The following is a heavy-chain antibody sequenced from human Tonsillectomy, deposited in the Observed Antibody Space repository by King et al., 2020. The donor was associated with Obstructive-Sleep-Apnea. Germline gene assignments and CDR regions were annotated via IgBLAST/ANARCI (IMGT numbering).Heavy chain of an antibody. CDR3: ATVAVATATYFFDY. CDR1: GYTFTGYH. CDR2: INPDSGGT. J-gene: IGHJ4*02. Sequence: VQLVESGTEVKKPGASVKVSCKASGYTFTGYHMHWVRQAPGQGLEWMGWINPDSGGTKYAQNFQGRVTMTRDTSISTAYMELNSLRSDDTAVYYCATVAVATATYFFDYWGQGTLVTVSS. D-gene: IGHD4-17*01. V-gene: IGHV1-2*02.